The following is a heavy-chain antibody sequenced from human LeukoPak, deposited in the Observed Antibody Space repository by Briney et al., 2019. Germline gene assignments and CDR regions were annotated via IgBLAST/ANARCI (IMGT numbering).Heavy chain of an antibody. J-gene: IGHJ4*02. D-gene: IGHD3-22*01. V-gene: IGHV4-34*01. CDR3: ARPGGRGYDGSGSFDY. CDR1: GGSFSGYC. CDR2: INHSGST. Sequence: SETLSLTCAVYGGSFSGYCWSWIRQPPGKGLEWIGEINHSGSTNYNPSLKSRVTISVDTSKNQFSLKLSSVTAADTAVYYCARPGGRGYDGSGSFDYWGQGTLVTVSS.